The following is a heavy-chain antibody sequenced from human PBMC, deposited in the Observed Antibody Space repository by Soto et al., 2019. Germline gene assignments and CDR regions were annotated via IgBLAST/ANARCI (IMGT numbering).Heavy chain of an antibody. Sequence: ASVKVSCKASGYTFTSYGISWVRQAPGQGLEWMGWISAYNGNTNYAQKLQGRVTMTTDTSTSTAYMELRSLRSDDTAVYYCARDSSSKWNYYYGMDVWGQGTTVTVSS. V-gene: IGHV1-18*01. CDR3: ARDSSSKWNYYYGMDV. CDR1: GYTFTSYG. J-gene: IGHJ6*02. CDR2: ISAYNGNT. D-gene: IGHD6-6*01.